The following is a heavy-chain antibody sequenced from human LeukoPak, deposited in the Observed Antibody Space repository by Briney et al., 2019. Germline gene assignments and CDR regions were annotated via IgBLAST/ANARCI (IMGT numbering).Heavy chain of an antibody. V-gene: IGHV4-59*08. Sequence: SETLSLTCTVSGGSISSYYWSWIRQPPGKGLEWIGYIYYSGSTNYNPSLKSRVTISVDTSKNQFSLKLSSVTAADTAVYYCARRSSEDGLYYYYGMDAWGQGTTVTVSS. J-gene: IGHJ6*02. CDR2: IYYSGST. CDR3: ARRSSEDGLYYYYGMDA. D-gene: IGHD6-19*01. CDR1: GGSISSYY.